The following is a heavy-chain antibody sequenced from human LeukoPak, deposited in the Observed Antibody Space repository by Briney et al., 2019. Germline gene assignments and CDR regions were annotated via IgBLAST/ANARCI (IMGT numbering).Heavy chain of an antibody. CDR1: GFTFSDYY. CDR3: ARDQQLGYCSSTSCSTGAFDI. D-gene: IGHD2-2*01. CDR2: ISSSGSTI. J-gene: IGHJ3*02. V-gene: IGHV3-11*04. Sequence: SGGSLRLSCAAAGFTFSDYYMSWIRQAPGKGLEWVSYISSSGSTIYYADSVKGRFTISRDNAKNSLYLQMNSLRAEDTAVYYCARDQQLGYCSSTSCSTGAFDIWGQGTMVTVSS.